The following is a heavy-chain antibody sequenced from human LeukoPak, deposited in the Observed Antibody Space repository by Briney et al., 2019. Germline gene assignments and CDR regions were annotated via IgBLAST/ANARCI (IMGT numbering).Heavy chain of an antibody. CDR1: GFTSSSYS. CDR3: ARKYRNGVWLQGFDY. V-gene: IGHV3-21*01. J-gene: IGHJ4*02. CDR2: ISSSSSYI. D-gene: IGHD5-18*01. Sequence: GGSLRLSCAASGFTSSSYSMNWVRQAPGKGLEWVSSISSSSSYIYYADSVKGRFTISRDNAKNSLYLQMNSLRAEDTAVYYCARKYRNGVWLQGFDYWGQGTLVTVSS.